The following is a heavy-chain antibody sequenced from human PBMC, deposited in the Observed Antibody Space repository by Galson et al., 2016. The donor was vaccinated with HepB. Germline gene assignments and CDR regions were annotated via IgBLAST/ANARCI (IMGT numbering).Heavy chain of an antibody. Sequence: TLSLTCTVSGAFISSGGYYWTWIRQRPGKGLAWIGYISYSGSAFYNPSLKSRISMSVDTSNNQFSLKLSSVSAADTALYYCARVYYDLLTGSKYFDYWGQGTLVTVSS. J-gene: IGHJ4*02. CDR1: GAFISSGGYY. CDR3: ARVYYDLLTGSKYFDY. V-gene: IGHV4-31*03. CDR2: ISYSGSA. D-gene: IGHD3-9*01.